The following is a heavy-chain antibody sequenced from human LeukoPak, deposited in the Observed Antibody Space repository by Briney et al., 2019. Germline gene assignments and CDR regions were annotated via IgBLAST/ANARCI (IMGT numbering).Heavy chain of an antibody. D-gene: IGHD5-24*01. J-gene: IGHJ3*01. CDR1: GGSFKNHF. CDR3: ARDQSFEMDAFDV. Sequence: PSETLSLTCAVYGGSFKNHFWTWIRQAPGKGLEWIGEVSHNGSTVYNPSLESRITISVDTSKKQFSLRVNSVTVADAAVYYCARDQSFEMDAFDVWGQGSMVTVFS. CDR2: VSHNGST. V-gene: IGHV4-34*01.